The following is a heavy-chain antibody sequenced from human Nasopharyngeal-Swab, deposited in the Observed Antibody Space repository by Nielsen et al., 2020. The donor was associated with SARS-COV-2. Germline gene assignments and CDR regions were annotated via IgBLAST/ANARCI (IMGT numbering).Heavy chain of an antibody. V-gene: IGHV4-59*11. Sequence: SETLSLTCTVSGVSITSQYWSWIRQPPGKGLEWIGYISHNSGTSYSPSLKSRVTMFMDTSKNQFSLMLTSVTAADTAVYYCVRGLRIPISGLGGRYDAPDIWGQGAMVTVSS. CDR1: GVSITSQY. CDR3: VRGLRIPISGLGGRYDAPDI. D-gene: IGHD3/OR15-3a*01. CDR2: ISHNSGT. J-gene: IGHJ3*02.